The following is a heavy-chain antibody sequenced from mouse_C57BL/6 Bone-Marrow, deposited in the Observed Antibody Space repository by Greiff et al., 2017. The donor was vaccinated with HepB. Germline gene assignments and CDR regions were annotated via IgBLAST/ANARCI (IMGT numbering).Heavy chain of an antibody. D-gene: IGHD1-1*01. V-gene: IGHV1-81*01. Sequence: QVQLQQSGAELARPGASVKLSCKASGYTFTSYGISWVKQRTGQGLEWIGEIYPRSGNTYYNEKFKGKATLTADKSSSTAYMELRSLTSEDSAVYFCARKVGGAMDYWGQGTSVTVSS. CDR2: IYPRSGNT. CDR1: GYTFTSYG. CDR3: ARKVGGAMDY. J-gene: IGHJ4*01.